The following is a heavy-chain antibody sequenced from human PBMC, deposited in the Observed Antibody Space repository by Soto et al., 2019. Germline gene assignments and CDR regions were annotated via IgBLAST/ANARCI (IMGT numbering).Heavy chain of an antibody. D-gene: IGHD4-17*01. Sequence: SETLSLTCTVSGGSISSGGYYWSWIRQHPGKGLEWIGYIYYSGSTYYNPSLKSRVTISVDTSKNQFSLKLSSVTAADTAVYYCARDRLMTTVLFDIWGQGTMVTVSS. CDR1: GGSISSGGYY. CDR2: IYYSGST. V-gene: IGHV4-31*03. J-gene: IGHJ3*02. CDR3: ARDRLMTTVLFDI.